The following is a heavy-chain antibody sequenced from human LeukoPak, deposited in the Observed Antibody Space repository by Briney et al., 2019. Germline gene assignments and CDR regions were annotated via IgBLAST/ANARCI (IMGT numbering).Heavy chain of an antibody. Sequence: TGGSLRLSCAASGFTVSSNYMSLVRQAPGKGLECVSVIYSGGSTYYADSVKGRFTISRDNSKNTLYLQMNSLRAEDTAVYYCARDQRGPMVRGVTPYYYYYMDVWGKGTTVTISS. CDR3: ARDQRGPMVRGVTPYYYYYMDV. CDR2: IYSGGST. CDR1: GFTVSSNY. J-gene: IGHJ6*03. D-gene: IGHD3-10*01. V-gene: IGHV3-66*01.